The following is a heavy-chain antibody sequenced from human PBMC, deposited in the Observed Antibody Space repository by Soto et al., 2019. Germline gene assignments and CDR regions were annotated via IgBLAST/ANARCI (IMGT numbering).Heavy chain of an antibody. V-gene: IGHV4-59*01. Sequence: QVQLQESGPGLVKPSETLSLTCTVSGGSISSYYWSWIRQPPGKGLEWIGYIYYSGSTNYNPSLKSRVTISVDTSKNQFSLKLSSVTAGDTAVYYCARAFRIAAAGTGWFDPWGQGTLVTVSS. CDR3: ARAFRIAAAGTGWFDP. CDR2: IYYSGST. J-gene: IGHJ5*02. CDR1: GGSISSYY. D-gene: IGHD6-13*01.